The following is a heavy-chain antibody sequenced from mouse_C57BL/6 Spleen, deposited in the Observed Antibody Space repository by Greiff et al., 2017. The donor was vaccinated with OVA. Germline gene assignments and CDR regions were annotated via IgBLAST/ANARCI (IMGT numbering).Heavy chain of an antibody. J-gene: IGHJ2*01. CDR1: GYTFTDYE. D-gene: IGHD2-10*02. CDR3: TSLLEDFDY. V-gene: IGHV1-15*01. CDR2: IDPETGGT. Sequence: VQRVESGAELVRPGASVTLSCKASGYTFTDYEMHWVKQTPVHGLEWIGAIDPETGGTAYNQKFKGKAILTADKSSSTAYMELRSLTSEDSAVYYCTSLLEDFDYWGQGTTLTVSS.